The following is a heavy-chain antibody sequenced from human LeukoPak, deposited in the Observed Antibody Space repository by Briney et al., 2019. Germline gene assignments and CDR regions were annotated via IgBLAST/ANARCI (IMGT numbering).Heavy chain of an antibody. D-gene: IGHD1/OR15-1a*01. CDR1: GGSISSYY. V-gene: IGHV4-59*08. CDR3: ARSGTSRYYFYDMDV. J-gene: IGHJ6*02. Sequence: SETLSLTCTVSGGSISSYYWNWIRQPPGKGLEWIGYIYYTGSTNYNPSLKSRVTISVDTSENQFSLKLNSVTATDTAVYYCARSGTSRYYFYDMDVWGQGTTVTVSS. CDR2: IYYTGST.